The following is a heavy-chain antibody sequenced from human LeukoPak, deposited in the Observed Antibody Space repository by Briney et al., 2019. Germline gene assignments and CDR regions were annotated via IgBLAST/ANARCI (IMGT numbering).Heavy chain of an antibody. CDR3: ARGGGRATLDY. Sequence: SETLSLTCTVSGGSVSSYYWSWIRQPAGKGLEWIGRIYSSGSINYNSSLESRVTISVDESKNRFSLRLRSMTAADTAVYFCARGGGRATLDYWGQGTLVTVSS. CDR1: GGSVSSYY. J-gene: IGHJ4*02. D-gene: IGHD3-10*01. V-gene: IGHV4-4*07. CDR2: IYSSGSI.